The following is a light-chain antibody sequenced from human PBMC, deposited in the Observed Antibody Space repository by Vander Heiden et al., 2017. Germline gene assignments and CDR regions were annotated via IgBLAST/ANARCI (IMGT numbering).Light chain of an antibody. Sequence: DIQMTQSPSSLSASVGDRVCITCRASQSIDRDLSWFQQKPGKAPKLLIYAASRFSGSGSGTHFTLTISSLQPEDFATYYCQQSYSPPLTFGGGTKVEIK. CDR2: AA. CDR1: QSIDRD. CDR3: QQSYSPPLT. J-gene: IGKJ4*01. V-gene: IGKV1-39*01.